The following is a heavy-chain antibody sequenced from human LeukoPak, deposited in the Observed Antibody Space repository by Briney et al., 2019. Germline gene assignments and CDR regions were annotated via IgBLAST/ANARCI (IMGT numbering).Heavy chain of an antibody. D-gene: IGHD6-13*01. CDR1: GYTFTSYD. Sequence: ASVKVSCKASGYTFTSYDINWVRQAAGQGLEWMGWMNPNSGNTGYAQKFQGRVTMTRNTSISTAYMELSSLRSEDTAVYYCARGRAPSSRWLVLPDYWGQGTLVTVSS. V-gene: IGHV1-8*01. J-gene: IGHJ4*02. CDR3: ARGRAPSSRWLVLPDY. CDR2: MNPNSGNT.